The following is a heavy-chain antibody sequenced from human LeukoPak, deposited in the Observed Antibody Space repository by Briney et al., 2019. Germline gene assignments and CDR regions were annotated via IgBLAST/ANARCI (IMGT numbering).Heavy chain of an antibody. J-gene: IGHJ5*02. CDR2: INHSGST. Sequence: SETLSLTCAVYGGSFSGYYWSWIRQPPGKGLEWIGEINHSGSTNYNPSLKSRVTISVDTSKNQFSLKLSSVTAADTAVYYCARAQRRWFTRPANWFDPWGQGTLVTVSS. V-gene: IGHV4-34*01. CDR3: ARAQRRWFTRPANWFDP. CDR1: GGSFSGYY. D-gene: IGHD4-23*01.